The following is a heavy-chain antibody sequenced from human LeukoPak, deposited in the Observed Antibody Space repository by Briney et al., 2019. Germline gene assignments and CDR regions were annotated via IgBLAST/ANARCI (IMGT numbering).Heavy chain of an antibody. Sequence: GGSLRLSCAASGFTFSSYAMSWVRQAPGKGLEWVSAISGSGGSTYYADSVKGRFTISRDNSKNTLYLQMSSLRAEDTAVYYCAKSPTHPRTFDYWGQGTLVTVSS. CDR3: AKSPTHPRTFDY. CDR1: GFTFSSYA. V-gene: IGHV3-23*01. CDR2: ISGSGGST. D-gene: IGHD4-17*01. J-gene: IGHJ4*02.